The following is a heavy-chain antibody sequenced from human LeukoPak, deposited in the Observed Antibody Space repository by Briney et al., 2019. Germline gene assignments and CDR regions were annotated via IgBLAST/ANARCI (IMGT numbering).Heavy chain of an antibody. V-gene: IGHV3-30*04. J-gene: IGHJ4*02. CDR2: VSYDGSYK. CDR1: GFTFSKFA. D-gene: IGHD3-22*01. Sequence: PGGSLRLSCAAAGFTFSKFAMHWVRQAPGKGLEWVAVVSYDGSYKYYADSVKGRFTISRDNSKNTLYLQMNSLRAEDTAVYYCAKSDSSGYYGAGRGLDYWGQGTLVTVSS. CDR3: AKSDSSGYYGAGRGLDY.